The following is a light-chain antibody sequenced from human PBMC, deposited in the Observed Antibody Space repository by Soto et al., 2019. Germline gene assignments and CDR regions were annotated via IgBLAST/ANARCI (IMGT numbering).Light chain of an antibody. J-gene: IGKJ1*01. CDR1: QSIGSW. CDR3: QQYDSYSQT. CDR2: KAS. V-gene: IGKV1-5*03. Sequence: DIQMTQSPSTLSASVGDRVTITCRASQSIGSWLAWYQQKPGKAPKLLIYKASSLESGVPSRFSGSGSGTEFTLTISSLQPDDFATYYCQQYDSYSQTFGQGPKVEIK.